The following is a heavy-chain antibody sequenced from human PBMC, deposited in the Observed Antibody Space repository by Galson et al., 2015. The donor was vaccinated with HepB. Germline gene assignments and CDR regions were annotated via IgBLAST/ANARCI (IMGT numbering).Heavy chain of an antibody. J-gene: IGHJ4*02. CDR2: IHYSGAT. CDR1: GGSISSSTYY. V-gene: IGHV4-39*07. CDR3: ATESGVYYLLTPGYFGY. D-gene: IGHD3-22*01. Sequence: ETLSLTCTVSGGSISSSTYYWGWIRQPPGKWLEWIGSIHYSGATYYNPTLEGRVTISLDTSKNQFSLRLGSITAADTAVYYCATESGVYYLLTPGYFGYWGQGTLVSVSS.